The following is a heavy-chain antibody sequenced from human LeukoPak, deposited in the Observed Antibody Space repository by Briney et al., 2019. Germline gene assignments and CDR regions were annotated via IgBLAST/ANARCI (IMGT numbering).Heavy chain of an antibody. CDR3: ARDKWELLGYFDY. Sequence: TSQTLSLTCTVSGGSISSGSYYWSWIRQPAGKGLEWIGRIHTSGSTNYNPPLKSRVPIPVDTSKNQFSLKLSSVTAADTAVYYCARDKWELLGYFDYWGQGTLVTVSS. CDR1: GGSISSGSYY. V-gene: IGHV4-61*02. J-gene: IGHJ4*02. CDR2: IHTSGST. D-gene: IGHD1-26*01.